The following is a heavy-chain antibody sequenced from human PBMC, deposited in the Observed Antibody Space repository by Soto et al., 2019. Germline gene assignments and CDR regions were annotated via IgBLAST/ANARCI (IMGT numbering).Heavy chain of an antibody. D-gene: IGHD2-2*01. CDR1: GFTFRSFA. J-gene: IGHJ4*02. V-gene: IGHV3-23*01. CDR3: AKYVGGDIVVVPAAPTFDY. CDR2: ISGSGGST. Sequence: EVQLLESGGGLVQPGGSLRLSCAASGFTFRSFAMSGVRQAPGKGLEGVSAISGSGGSTYYADSVKGRFTISRDNSKNTLYLQMNSLRAEDTAVYYCAKYVGGDIVVVPAAPTFDYWGQGTLVTVSS.